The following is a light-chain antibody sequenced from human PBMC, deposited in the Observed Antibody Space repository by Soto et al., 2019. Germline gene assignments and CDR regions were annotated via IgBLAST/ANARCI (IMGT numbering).Light chain of an antibody. CDR1: QSISSNY. V-gene: IGKV3-20*01. J-gene: IGKJ1*01. Sequence: EIVLTQSPGTLSLSPGERATLSCRASQSISSNYLAWYQQKPGQAPRLLIYGAFSRAVGIPDNFSGSGSGTDFTLTIYRLEPEDFAVYYCQQYGPSPWTFGQGTKVEIK. CDR2: GAF. CDR3: QQYGPSPWT.